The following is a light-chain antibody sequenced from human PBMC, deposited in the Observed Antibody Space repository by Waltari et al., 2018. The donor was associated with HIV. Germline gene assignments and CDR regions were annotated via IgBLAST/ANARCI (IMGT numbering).Light chain of an antibody. CDR2: AAS. CDR1: RGISNS. V-gene: IGKV1-NL1*01. CDR3: QQSYSVPWT. Sequence: DIQMTQSPSSLSASVGDRVTITCRASRGISNSLDWYQQDPGKAPKLLLYAASRLESGVPSRFSGSGSGTDYTLTISSLQPEDFATYYCQQSYSVPWTFGQGTKVEIK. J-gene: IGKJ1*01.